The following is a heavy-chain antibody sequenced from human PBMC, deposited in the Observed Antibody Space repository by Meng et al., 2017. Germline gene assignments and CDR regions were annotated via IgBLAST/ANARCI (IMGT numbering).Heavy chain of an antibody. D-gene: IGHD6-13*01. CDR2: LSGSGSNT. CDR3: AKDLTAAAGS. J-gene: IGHJ4*02. Sequence: GPRGESRVGLVWPVCSLRVSCSDSACTFSTSPLTWVRQAPGKGLEWVSSLSGSGSNTYYTASVKGRFTISRDNSKNTLYLQMNSLRAEDTAVYYCAKDLTAAAGSWGQGTLVTVSS. V-gene: IGHV3-23*04. CDR1: ACTFSTSP.